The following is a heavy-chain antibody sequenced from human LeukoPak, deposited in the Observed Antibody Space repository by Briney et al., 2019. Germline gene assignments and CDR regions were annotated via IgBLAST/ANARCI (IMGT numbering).Heavy chain of an antibody. CDR3: ARVGYYYDSSGQSDY. CDR2: IYHSGST. V-gene: IGHV4-38-2*02. CDR1: GYSISSGYY. D-gene: IGHD3-22*01. J-gene: IGHJ4*02. Sequence: PSETLSLTCTVSGYSISSGYYWGWIRQPPGKGLEWIGSIYHSGSTYYNPSLKSRVTISVDTSKNQFSLKLSSVTAADTAVYYCARVGYYYDSSGQSDYWGQGTLVTVSS.